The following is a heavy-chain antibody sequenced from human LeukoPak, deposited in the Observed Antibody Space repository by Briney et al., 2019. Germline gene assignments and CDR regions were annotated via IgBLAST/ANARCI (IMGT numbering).Heavy chain of an antibody. J-gene: IGHJ4*02. Sequence: KPSETLSLTCTVSGVSIGSNYWSWLRQPPGKGLEWIGYIYYSGSTNCNPSLKSRVTISVDTSKNQFSLKLSSVTAADTAVYYCARVHFRGYEIDYWGQGTLVTVSS. CDR3: ARVHFRGYEIDY. V-gene: IGHV4-59*08. CDR2: IYYSGST. CDR1: GVSIGSNY. D-gene: IGHD5-12*01.